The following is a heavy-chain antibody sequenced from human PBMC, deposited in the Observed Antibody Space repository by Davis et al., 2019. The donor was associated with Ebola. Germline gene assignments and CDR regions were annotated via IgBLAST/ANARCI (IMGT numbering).Heavy chain of an antibody. CDR2: IYYSGRT. CDR3: ARGRLMGELSLGGVSGFDY. J-gene: IGHJ4*02. D-gene: IGHD3-16*02. CDR1: GGSISSYY. V-gene: IGHV4-59*01. Sequence: SETLSLTCTVSGGSISSYYWSWIRQPPGKGLEWIGYIYYSGRTNYNPSLKSRVTLSVDTSKNQFSLKLSAGTAADTAVYYWARGRLMGELSLGGVSGFDYWGQGTLVTVSS.